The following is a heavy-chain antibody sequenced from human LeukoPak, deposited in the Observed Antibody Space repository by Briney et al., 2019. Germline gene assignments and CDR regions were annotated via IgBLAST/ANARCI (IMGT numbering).Heavy chain of an antibody. Sequence: GGSLRLSCAASGFTFSSYAMSWVRQAPGKGLEWVSAISGSGGSTYYADSVKGRFTISRDNSKNTLYLQMNSLSAEDTAVYYCANPRDFWSGYPEGGDYWGQGTLVTVSS. CDR1: GFTFSSYA. J-gene: IGHJ4*02. V-gene: IGHV3-23*01. D-gene: IGHD3-3*01. CDR2: ISGSGGST. CDR3: ANPRDFWSGYPEGGDY.